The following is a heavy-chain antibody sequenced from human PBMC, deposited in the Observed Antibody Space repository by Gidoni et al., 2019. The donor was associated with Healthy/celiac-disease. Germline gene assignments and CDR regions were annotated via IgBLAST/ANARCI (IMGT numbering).Heavy chain of an antibody. CDR3: ARGSYINAFDI. D-gene: IGHD1-26*01. Sequence: QVQLQESGPGLVKPSATLSLTCTVSGGSISSYYWSWIRQPPGKGLEWIGYIYYSGSTNYNPSLKSRVTISVDTSKNQFSLKLSSVTAADTAVYYCARGSYINAFDIWGQGTMVTVSS. V-gene: IGHV4-59*01. CDR2: IYYSGST. CDR1: GGSISSYY. J-gene: IGHJ3*02.